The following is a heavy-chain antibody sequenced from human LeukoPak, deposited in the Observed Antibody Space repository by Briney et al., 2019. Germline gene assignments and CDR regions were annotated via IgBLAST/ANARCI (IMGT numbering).Heavy chain of an antibody. J-gene: IGHJ6*02. V-gene: IGHV3-48*03. CDR2: ITDGGSAV. CDR3: ARRSTMSYHAIDV. D-gene: IGHD5/OR15-5a*01. Sequence: TGGSLRLSCAASGFTFNIYEMNWVRQAPGKGLEWISYITDGGSAVYYADSEKGRFTVSRDNARNSLFLQVNSLRAEDTATYYCARRSTMSYHAIDVWGQGTMVTVSS. CDR1: GFTFNIYE.